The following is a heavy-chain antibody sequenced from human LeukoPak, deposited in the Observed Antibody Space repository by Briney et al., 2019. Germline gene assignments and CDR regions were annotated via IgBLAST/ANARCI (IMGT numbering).Heavy chain of an antibody. J-gene: IGHJ4*02. CDR2: INPSGCST. Sequence: ASVNVSCKASGYTFTSYYMHWVRQAPGQGLEWMGIINPSGCSTSYAQKFQGRVTMTRDTSTSTVYMELSSLRSEDTAVYYCATGRVGAHGAFDYWGQGNLVTVSS. CDR3: ATGRVGAHGAFDY. CDR1: GYTFTSYY. V-gene: IGHV1-46*01. D-gene: IGHD1-26*01.